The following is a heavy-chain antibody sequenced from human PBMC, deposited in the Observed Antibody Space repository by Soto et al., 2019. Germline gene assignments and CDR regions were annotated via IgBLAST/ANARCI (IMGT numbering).Heavy chain of an antibody. CDR3: ARGSDGETQLVQGPDY. CDR2: IIPMYGTA. D-gene: IGHD6-6*01. J-gene: IGHJ4*02. CDR1: GGTFNNYG. V-gene: IGHV1-69*12. Sequence: QVHLVQSGAEMKKPGSSVKVSCMASGGTFNNYGFFWVRQAPGQGLEWMGGIIPMYGTAHYAQKFQGRLTISADESTSTAYMELSSLRSEDTAIYFCARGSDGETQLVQGPDYWGQGTLVTVSS.